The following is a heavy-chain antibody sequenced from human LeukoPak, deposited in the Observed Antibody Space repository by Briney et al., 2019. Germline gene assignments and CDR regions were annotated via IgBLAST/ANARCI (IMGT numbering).Heavy chain of an antibody. CDR3: ARDLGPMDYYDSSGYYYPDY. J-gene: IGHJ4*02. CDR2: INPSGGST. D-gene: IGHD3-22*01. V-gene: IGHV1-46*01. Sequence: LWASVTVSCKASGYTFTSYYMHWVRQAPGQGLEWMGIINPSGGSTSYAQKFQGRVTMTRDTSTSTVYMELSSLRSEDTAVYYCARDLGPMDYYDSSGYYYPDYWGQGTLVTVSS. CDR1: GYTFTSYY.